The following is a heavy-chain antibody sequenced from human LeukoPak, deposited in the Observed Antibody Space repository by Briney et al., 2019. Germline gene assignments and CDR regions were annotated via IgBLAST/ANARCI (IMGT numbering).Heavy chain of an antibody. D-gene: IGHD6-19*01. J-gene: IGHJ4*02. CDR2: IYYSGGT. CDR3: ARHQAAGTLFDY. Sequence: PSETLSLTCTVSGGSISSYYWSWIRQPPGKGLEWIGFIYYSGGTNYNPSLKSRVTISVDTSKNQFSLTLSSVTAADTAMYYCARHQAAGTLFDYWGQGTLVTVSS. CDR1: GGSISSYY. V-gene: IGHV4-59*08.